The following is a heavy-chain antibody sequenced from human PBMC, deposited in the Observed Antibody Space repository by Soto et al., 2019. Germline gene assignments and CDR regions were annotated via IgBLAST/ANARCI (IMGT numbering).Heavy chain of an antibody. J-gene: IGHJ6*03. CDR3: GLRYCCRTTCPSLISYFYMDV. CDR2: ISYSGGTT. V-gene: IGHV3-23*01. D-gene: IGHD2-2*01. Sequence: KGLEWVSGISYSGGTTFSAGSVKGRFAISRDNSKNTLYLQMESLRAEDTAVYYCGLRYCCRTTCPSLISYFYMDVWGKGTTVTVS.